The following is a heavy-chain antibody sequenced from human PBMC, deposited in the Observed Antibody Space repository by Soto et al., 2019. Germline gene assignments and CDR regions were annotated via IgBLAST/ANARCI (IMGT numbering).Heavy chain of an antibody. J-gene: IGHJ4*02. V-gene: IGHV3-53*01. CDR1: GFTVGNNY. Sequence: EVQLVESGGGLIQPGGSLNLSCAAPGFTVGNNYMSWVRQAPGKGLEWVSLIYSTGTTKYADSVKGRFTVSRDNAKNTLYLQMNSLRAEDTAVYYCAKDGRGSGSHYNSFGYWGQGTLVTVSS. CDR3: AKDGRGSGSHYNSFGY. CDR2: IYSTGTT. D-gene: IGHD3-10*01.